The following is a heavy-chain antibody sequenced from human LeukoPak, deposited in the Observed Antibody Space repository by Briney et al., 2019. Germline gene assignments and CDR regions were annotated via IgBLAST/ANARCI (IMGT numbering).Heavy chain of an antibody. D-gene: IGHD3-9*01. CDR2: IIPIFGTA. CDR1: GGTFSSYA. V-gene: IGHV1-69*06. CDR3: ARGGDYDILTGYLPSNWFDP. Sequence: ASVKVSCKASGGTFSSYAISWVRQAPRQGLEWMGGIIPIFGTANYAQKFQGRVTITADKSTSTGYMELSSLRSEDTAVYYCARGGDYDILTGYLPSNWFDPWGQGTLVTVSS. J-gene: IGHJ5*02.